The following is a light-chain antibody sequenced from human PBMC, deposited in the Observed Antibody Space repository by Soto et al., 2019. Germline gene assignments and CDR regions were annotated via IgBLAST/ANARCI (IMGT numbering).Light chain of an antibody. Sequence: QSALTQPPSVSGSPGQSVTISCTGTSSDIGYHNRVSWYQQPPGTAPKLMIYEVSTRYSGVPDRFSGSKSGNTASLTIAGLQAEDEADDYCSSFERSATLVFGGGTKVTVL. J-gene: IGLJ3*02. V-gene: IGLV2-18*02. CDR1: SSDIGYHNR. CDR2: EVS. CDR3: SSFERSATLV.